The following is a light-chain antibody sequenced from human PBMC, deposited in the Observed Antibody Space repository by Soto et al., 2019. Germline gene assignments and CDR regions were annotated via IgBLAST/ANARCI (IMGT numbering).Light chain of an antibody. V-gene: IGLV2-14*01. J-gene: IGLJ1*01. CDR3: FSFTASSTHG. CDR1: SSDIGAYDY. CDR2: EVN. Sequence: SVLPQPASLSGSPGQSITISCTGTSSDIGAYDYVSWFQQHPVKAPKLMISEVNNRPSGVSNRFSGSKSGNTAYLTISGLQVEDEAESFGFSFTASSTHGFATGTKVTV.